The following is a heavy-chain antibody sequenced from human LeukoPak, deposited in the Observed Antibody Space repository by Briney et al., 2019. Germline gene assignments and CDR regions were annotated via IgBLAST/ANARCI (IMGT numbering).Heavy chain of an antibody. CDR1: GFTFSSYG. J-gene: IGHJ4*02. V-gene: IGHV3-30*02. D-gene: IGHD2-2*01. CDR3: AKDSGYCSSTSCYFFDY. CDR2: IWYGGSNK. Sequence: GGSLRLSCAASGFTFSSYGMHWVRQAPGKGLEWVAVIWYGGSNKYYADSVKGRFTISRDNSKNTLYLQMNSLRAEDTAVYYCAKDSGYCSSTSCYFFDYWGQGTLVTVSS.